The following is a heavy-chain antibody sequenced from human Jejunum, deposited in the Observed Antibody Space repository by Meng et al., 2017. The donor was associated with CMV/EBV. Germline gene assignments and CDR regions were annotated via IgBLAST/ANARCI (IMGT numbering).Heavy chain of an antibody. CDR3: ARGGIFRGIDY. V-gene: IGHV4-30-4*08. D-gene: IGHD3-10*01. CDR2: IYYNGNA. J-gene: IGHJ4*02. Sequence: QVQLPGSGQRLVKPSQTLTLTCTGSGDSISSGDYSWNWIRQSPGKGLEWIGYIYYNGNAYYNPSLQSRVSISVDTSKNEFSLNLNSVTAADTALYFCARGGIFRGIDYWGQGTLVTVSS. CDR1: GDSISSGDYS.